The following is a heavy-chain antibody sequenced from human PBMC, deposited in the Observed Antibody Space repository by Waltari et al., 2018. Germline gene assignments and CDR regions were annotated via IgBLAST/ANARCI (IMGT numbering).Heavy chain of an antibody. Sequence: QVPLQQWGAGLLTPSETLSLTCAFSFGSFRGYTLNWIRQSPGKGLEWIGDINHSGTATYNPSLQSRVIISADTSRFQFSLNLTSVTAADSGVYYCARGAENYDFPTTTYYYYSMDVWGQGSTVTVSS. CDR3: ARGAENYDFPTTTYYYYSMDV. CDR1: FGSFRGYT. CDR2: INHSGTA. J-gene: IGHJ6*02. D-gene: IGHD3-3*01. V-gene: IGHV4-34*01.